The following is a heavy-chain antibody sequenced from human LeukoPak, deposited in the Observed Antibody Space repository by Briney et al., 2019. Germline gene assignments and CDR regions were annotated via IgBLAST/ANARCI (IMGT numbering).Heavy chain of an antibody. V-gene: IGHV3-30*03. CDR2: ISYDGSNK. CDR3: AIPSRVDY. Sequence: GRSLRLSCAASGFTFSSYGMHWVRQAPGKGLEWMAVISYDGSNKYYADSVKGRFTISRDNSKNTLYLQMNSLRAEDTAVYYCAIPSRVDYWGQGTLVTVSS. D-gene: IGHD2-2*01. CDR1: GFTFSSYG. J-gene: IGHJ4*02.